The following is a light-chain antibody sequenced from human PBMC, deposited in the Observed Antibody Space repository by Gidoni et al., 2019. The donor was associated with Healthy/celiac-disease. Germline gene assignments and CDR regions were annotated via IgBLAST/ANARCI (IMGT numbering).Light chain of an antibody. CDR1: QSVSSSY. J-gene: IGKJ2*01. V-gene: IGKV3-20*01. Sequence: EIVLTQSPGTLSLSPGERATLSCRASQSVSSSYLAWYQQKPGQAPRHLIYGASSRATGIPDRFSGSGSGTDFTLTISRLEPEDFAVYYCQQYGSSSYTFXQXTKLEIK. CDR3: QQYGSSSYT. CDR2: GAS.